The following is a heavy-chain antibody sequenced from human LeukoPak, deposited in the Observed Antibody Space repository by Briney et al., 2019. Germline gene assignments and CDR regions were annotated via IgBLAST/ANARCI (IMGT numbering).Heavy chain of an antibody. CDR1: GGSISSGGYY. V-gene: IGHV4-31*03. CDR3: AGGGAANYYYYYGMDV. D-gene: IGHD6-25*01. Sequence: SETLSLTCTVSGGSISSGGYYWSWIRQHPGKGLEWIGYIYYSGSTYYNPSLKSRVTISVDTSKNQFSLKLSSVTAADTAVYYCAGGGAANYYYYYGMDVWGQGTTVTVSS. CDR2: IYYSGST. J-gene: IGHJ6*02.